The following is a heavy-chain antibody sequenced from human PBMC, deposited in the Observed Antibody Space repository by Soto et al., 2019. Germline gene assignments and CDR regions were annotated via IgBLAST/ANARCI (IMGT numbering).Heavy chain of an antibody. CDR1: GGSISSYY. D-gene: IGHD3-10*01. Sequence: QVQLQESGPGLVKPSETLSLSCTVSGGSISSYYWSWFRQSPGKRMEWIGYVHHSWGSSYNPSLQSRVAISLDTSKNQFSLTVTSVTATVTAVYYCARQGFGPLHGLVDVWGQGTTVTVSS. CDR3: ARQGFGPLHGLVDV. V-gene: IGHV4-59*08. CDR2: VHHSWGS. J-gene: IGHJ6*02.